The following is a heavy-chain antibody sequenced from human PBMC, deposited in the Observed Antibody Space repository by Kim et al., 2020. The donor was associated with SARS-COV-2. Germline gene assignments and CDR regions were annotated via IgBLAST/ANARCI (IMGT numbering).Heavy chain of an antibody. V-gene: IGHV3-30*04. D-gene: IGHD3-10*01. CDR2: ISYDGSNK. CDR1: GFTFSSYA. Sequence: GGSLRRSCAASGFTFSSYAMHWVRQAPGKGLEWVAVISYDGSNKYYVDSVKGRFTISRDNSKNTLYLQMNSLRAEDTAVYYCARDNLGGHYGSGRHYFDYWGQGTLVTVSS. J-gene: IGHJ4*02. CDR3: ARDNLGGHYGSGRHYFDY.